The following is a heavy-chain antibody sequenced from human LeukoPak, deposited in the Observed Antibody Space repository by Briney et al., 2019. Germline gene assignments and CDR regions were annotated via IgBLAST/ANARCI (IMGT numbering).Heavy chain of an antibody. Sequence: SVKVSCKASGGTFSSYAISWVRQAPGQGLEWMGRIIAIFGTANYAQKFQGRVTITTDESTSTAYMELSSLRSEDTAVYYCARVLTTYGTGFDPWGQGTLVTVSS. J-gene: IGHJ5*02. CDR1: GGTFSSYA. CDR3: ARVLTTYGTGFDP. CDR2: IIAIFGTA. V-gene: IGHV1-69*05. D-gene: IGHD4-17*01.